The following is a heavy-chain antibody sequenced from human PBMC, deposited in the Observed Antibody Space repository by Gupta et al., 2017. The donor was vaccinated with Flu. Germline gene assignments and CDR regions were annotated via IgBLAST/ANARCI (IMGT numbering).Heavy chain of an antibody. V-gene: IGHV3-23*01. CDR1: FTFDSYA. J-gene: IGHJ4*02. CDR3: AKGGTTAAPLDY. CDR2: IGGSGDST. D-gene: IGHD6-13*01. Sequence: FTFDSYAMGWVRQAPGKGLEWVSGIGGSGDSTYYADSVKGRFTISRDNSKKTLYLQMNSLRAEDTATYFCAKGGTTAAPLDYWGQGTLVTVSS.